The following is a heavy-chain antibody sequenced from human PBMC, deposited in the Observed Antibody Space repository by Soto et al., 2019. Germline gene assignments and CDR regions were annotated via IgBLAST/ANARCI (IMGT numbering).Heavy chain of an antibody. V-gene: IGHV3-23*01. Sequence: EVQLLESGGGLVHPGGSLRLSCTASGFTFNNYAMAWVRLAPGEGMEWVAAISGRGGYTYHADSVKGRFTISRDNSRSTLYLQMDSLRAEDTDVYYCAKGSASVSPYFFAFWGQGTLVPVSS. CDR1: GFTFNNYA. CDR2: ISGRGGYT. J-gene: IGHJ4*02. CDR3: AKGSASVSPYFFAF.